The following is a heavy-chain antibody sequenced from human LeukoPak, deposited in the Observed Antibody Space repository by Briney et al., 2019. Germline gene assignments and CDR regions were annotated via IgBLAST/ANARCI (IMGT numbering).Heavy chain of an antibody. CDR1: GFTFSSYL. Sequence: GGSLRLSCAAPGFTFSSYLMSWVRQAPGKGLGWVANINQDGSEKYYVDSVKGRFTISRDNAKNSLYLQMNSLRAEDTAVYYCARGDNYWGQGTLVTVSS. D-gene: IGHD2-15*01. J-gene: IGHJ4*02. V-gene: IGHV3-7*01. CDR3: ARGDNY. CDR2: INQDGSEK.